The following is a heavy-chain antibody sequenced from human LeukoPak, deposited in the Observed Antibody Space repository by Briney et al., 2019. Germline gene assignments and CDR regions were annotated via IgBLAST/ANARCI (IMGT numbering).Heavy chain of an antibody. D-gene: IGHD6-19*01. V-gene: IGHV4-59*01. J-gene: IGHJ4*02. CDR2: ICYSGST. CDR1: GGSISSYY. CDR3: ARGEGRSGWYFSVY. Sequence: SETLSLTCTVSGGSISSYYWSWIRQPPGKGLEWIGDICYSGSTNYNPSLKSRVTISVDTSKNQFSLKLSSVTAADTAVYYCARGEGRSGWYFSVYWGQGTLVTVSS.